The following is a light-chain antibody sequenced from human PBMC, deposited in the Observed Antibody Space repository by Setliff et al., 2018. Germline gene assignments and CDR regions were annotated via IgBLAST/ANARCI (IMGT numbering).Light chain of an antibody. CDR2: DVS. V-gene: IGLV2-14*01. Sequence: ALTQPASVSGSPGQSITISCTGTSSDVGGYNYVSWYQQHPGKAPKLMIYDVSKRPSGVSNRFSGSKSGNTASLTISGLQAEDEADYYCSSYTSSSTEVFGTGTKVTVL. CDR3: SSYTSSSTEV. CDR1: SSDVGGYNY. J-gene: IGLJ1*01.